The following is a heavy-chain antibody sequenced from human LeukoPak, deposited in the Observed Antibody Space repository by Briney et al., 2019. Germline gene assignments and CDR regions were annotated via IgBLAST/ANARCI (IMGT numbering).Heavy chain of an antibody. D-gene: IGHD6-13*01. V-gene: IGHV4-34*01. CDR3: ARKAGYSRAKGYFDY. CDR1: GGSFSGYY. CDR2: INHSGST. Sequence: SETLSLTCAVYGGSFSGYYWSWIRQPPGKGLEWIGEINHSGSTNYNPSLKSRVTISVDTSKNQFSLKLSSVTAADTAVYYCARKAGYSRAKGYFDYWGQGALVTVSS. J-gene: IGHJ4*02.